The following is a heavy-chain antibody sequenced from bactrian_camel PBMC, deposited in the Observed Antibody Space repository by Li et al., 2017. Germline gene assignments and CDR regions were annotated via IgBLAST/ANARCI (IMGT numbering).Heavy chain of an antibody. D-gene: IGHD7*01. Sequence: HVQLVESGGGSVQAGKSLRLSCVASGHTDSVGCMGWFRQAPGKEREGVATIRRDDTTTYADSVKGRFTISKDNDKNILYLQMNSLEPEDTAMYYCAADFVNKQLARSYNYWGLGTQVTVS. CDR1: GHTDSVGC. CDR2: IRRDDTT. J-gene: IGHJ4*01. CDR3: AADFVNKQLARSYNY. V-gene: IGHV3S53*01.